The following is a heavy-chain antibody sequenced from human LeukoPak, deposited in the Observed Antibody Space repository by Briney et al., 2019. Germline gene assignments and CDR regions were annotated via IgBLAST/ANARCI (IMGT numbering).Heavy chain of an antibody. D-gene: IGHD2-2*01. V-gene: IGHV4-59*01. J-gene: IGHJ3*02. CDR3: ARSRRPTAMYAFDI. CDR1: GGSMSTYY. Sequence: PSETLSLTCSVSGGSMSTYYWSWIRQPPGKGLEWIGYIYDSGSTGYNPSLKSRVTISADTSKNQFSLKLSSVSAADTAIYYCARSRRPTAMYAFDISGQGTMVTVSS. CDR2: IYDSGST.